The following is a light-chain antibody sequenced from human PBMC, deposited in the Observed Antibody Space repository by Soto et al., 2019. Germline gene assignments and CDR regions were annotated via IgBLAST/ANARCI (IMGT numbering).Light chain of an antibody. CDR3: XXXXNWPYT. CDR1: QSVXSX. V-gene: IGKV3-15*01. Sequence: EIVMTXSXATLSVSPGERATLSCXASQSVXSXLAWYQQKPGQAPRLLIYGASTGATGIPARFSGSGSGTEFTLTXSSLXSXXFAXYXXXXXXNWPYTFGQGTKLEIK. J-gene: IGKJ2*01. CDR2: GAS.